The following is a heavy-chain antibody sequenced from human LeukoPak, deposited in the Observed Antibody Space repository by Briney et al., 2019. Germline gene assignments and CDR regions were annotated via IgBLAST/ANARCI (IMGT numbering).Heavy chain of an antibody. CDR1: GFTFSSYT. J-gene: IGHJ6*04. Sequence: GGSLRLSCAASGFTFSSYTMNWVRQAPGKGLEWVSAISSSSSYIYYADSVKGRFTISRHNAKNSLYLQMNSLRAEDTAVYYCAELGITMIGGVWGKGTTVTISS. D-gene: IGHD3-10*02. CDR3: AELGITMIGGV. CDR2: ISSSSSYI. V-gene: IGHV3-21*01.